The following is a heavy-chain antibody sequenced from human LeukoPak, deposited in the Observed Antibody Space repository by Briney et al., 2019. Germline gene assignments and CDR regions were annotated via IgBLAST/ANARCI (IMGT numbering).Heavy chain of an antibody. D-gene: IGHD4-17*01. CDR2: INHSGST. J-gene: IGHJ4*02. CDR3: ARVGTTVNLTFDY. V-gene: IGHV4-34*01. CDR1: GGSFSGYY. Sequence: PSETLSLTCAVYGGSFSGYYWSWIRQPPGKGLEWIGEINHSGSTNYNPSLKSRVTISVDTSKNQFSLKLSSVTAADTAVYYCARVGTTVNLTFDYWGQGTLVTVSS.